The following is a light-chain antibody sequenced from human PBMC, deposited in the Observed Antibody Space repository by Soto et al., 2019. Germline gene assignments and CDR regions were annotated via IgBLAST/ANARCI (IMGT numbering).Light chain of an antibody. V-gene: IGKV3-11*01. J-gene: IGKJ4*01. Sequence: VLTVSPATLALSHGEGATLSCRASPSVTNYLAWYQQKPGQAPRLVIYGAFNRATGIPARFSGSGSGTDFTLTISSLEPEDFAVYYCQQRSSGPPLTFCGGTKVDI. CDR3: QQRSSGPPLT. CDR1: PSVTNY. CDR2: GAF.